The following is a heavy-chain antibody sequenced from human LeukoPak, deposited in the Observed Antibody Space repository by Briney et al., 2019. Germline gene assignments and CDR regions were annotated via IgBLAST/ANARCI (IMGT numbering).Heavy chain of an antibody. J-gene: IGHJ6*03. Sequence: SETLSLTCTVSGGSISSSSYYWGWIRQPPGKGLEWIGSIYYSGSTYYNPSLKSRVTISVDTSKNQFSLKLSSVTAADTAVYYCARGKATPNYYYYYMDVWGKGTTVTVSS. V-gene: IGHV4-39*07. CDR1: GGSISSSSYY. CDR3: ARGKATPNYYYYYMDV. D-gene: IGHD2-15*01. CDR2: IYYSGST.